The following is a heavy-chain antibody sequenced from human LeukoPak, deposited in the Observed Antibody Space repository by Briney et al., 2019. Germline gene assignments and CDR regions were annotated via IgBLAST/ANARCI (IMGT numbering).Heavy chain of an antibody. J-gene: IGHJ3*02. CDR1: GFSFGGSW. Sequence: PGGSLRLSCAASGFSFGGSWMSWLRQAPGKGLEWVANIEQDEREIFYADSVKGRFTIFRDNAKNSLYLQMNSLRVEDTALYYCAKDIKSHYYVFGGAFDIWGQGTMVTVSS. CDR2: IEQDEREI. V-gene: IGHV3-7*03. CDR3: AKDIKSHYYVFGGAFDI. D-gene: IGHD3-10*02.